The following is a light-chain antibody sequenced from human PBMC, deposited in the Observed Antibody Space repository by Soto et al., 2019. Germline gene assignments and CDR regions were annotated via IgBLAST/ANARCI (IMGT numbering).Light chain of an antibody. V-gene: IGLV2-18*02. CDR1: SSDIGSYTR. J-gene: IGLJ2*01. CDR2: EVT. CDR3: SSYTSFDTVI. Sequence: QSVLTQPPSVSGSPGLSVTISCTGSSSDIGSYTRVSWYQQPPASAPKLLIYEVTRRASGAPDRFSGSASGNTASLTISGGQAEDEADYYCSSYTSFDTVIFGGG.